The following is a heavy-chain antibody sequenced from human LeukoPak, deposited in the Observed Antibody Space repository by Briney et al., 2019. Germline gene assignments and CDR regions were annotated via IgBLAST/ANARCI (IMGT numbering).Heavy chain of an antibody. Sequence: ASVKVSCKASGYTFTGYYMHWVRQAPGQGLEWMGWINPNSGGTNYAQKVQGRVTMTRDTPISTAYMELSRLRSDDTAVYYCARDTGTTFVDYWGQGTLVTVSS. J-gene: IGHJ4*02. CDR2: INPNSGGT. D-gene: IGHD1-1*01. V-gene: IGHV1-2*02. CDR1: GYTFTGYY. CDR3: ARDTGTTFVDY.